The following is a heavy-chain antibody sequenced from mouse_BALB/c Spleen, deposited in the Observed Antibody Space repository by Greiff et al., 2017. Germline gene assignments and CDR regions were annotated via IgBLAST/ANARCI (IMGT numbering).Heavy chain of an antibody. Sequence: EVQLKESGGDLVKPGGSLKLSCAASGFTFSSYGMSWVRQTPDKRLEWVATISSGGSYTYYPDSVKGRFTISRDNAKNTLYLQMSSLKSEDTAMYYCARQGNGNYAMDYWGQGTSVTVSS. D-gene: IGHD2-1*01. CDR2: ISSGGSYT. CDR3: ARQGNGNYAMDY. CDR1: GFTFSSYG. V-gene: IGHV5-6*01. J-gene: IGHJ4*01.